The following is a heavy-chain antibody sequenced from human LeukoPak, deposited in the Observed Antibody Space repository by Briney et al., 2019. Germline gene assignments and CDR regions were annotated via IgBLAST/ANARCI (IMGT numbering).Heavy chain of an antibody. CDR1: GGSFSGYY. J-gene: IGHJ6*02. CDR3: ARGFPYSSSWYVYYYYYGMDV. V-gene: IGHV4-34*01. D-gene: IGHD6-13*01. CDR2: INHSGST. Sequence: SETLSLTCAVYGGSFSGYYWSWIRQPPGKGLEWIGEINHSGSTNYNPSLKSRVTISVDTSKNQFPLKLSSVTAADTAVYYCARGFPYSSSWYVYYYYYGMDVWGQGTTVTVSS.